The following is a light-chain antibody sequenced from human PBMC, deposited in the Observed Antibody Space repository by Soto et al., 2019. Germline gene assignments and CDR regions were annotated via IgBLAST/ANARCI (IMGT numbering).Light chain of an antibody. CDR3: QQYNSYWA. CDR2: AAS. J-gene: IGKJ1*01. CDR1: QSISSW. V-gene: IGKV1-5*01. Sequence: IQMTHSASTLSASVGGRFTITFRASQSISSWLACYQHTPGKAPKLLIYAASSLESGVPSRFSGSGSGTEFTLTISSLQPDDFATYYCQQYNSYWAFGQGTKVDIK.